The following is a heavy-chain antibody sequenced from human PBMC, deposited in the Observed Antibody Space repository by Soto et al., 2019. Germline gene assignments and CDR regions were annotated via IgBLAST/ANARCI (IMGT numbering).Heavy chain of an antibody. CDR1: GYTLTELS. D-gene: IGHD3-10*01. Sequence: VASVKVSGKVSGYTLTELSMHWVRQAPGKGLEWMGGFDPEDGETIYAQKFQGRVTMTEDTSTDTAYVELSSLRSEDTAVYYCAKSLGLLGAYDYWGQGTLVTVSS. CDR2: FDPEDGET. J-gene: IGHJ4*02. CDR3: AKSLGLLGAYDY. V-gene: IGHV1-24*01.